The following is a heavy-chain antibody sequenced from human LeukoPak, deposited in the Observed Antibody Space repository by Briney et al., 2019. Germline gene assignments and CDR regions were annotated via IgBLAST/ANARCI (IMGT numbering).Heavy chain of an antibody. CDR1: GFTFDDYA. V-gene: IGHV3-20*04. CDR3: ARDYTYDTGGLFDY. Sequence: GGSLRLSCAASGFTFDDYAMAWVRQAPGKELEWVSGINWNGGGTGYADSVKGRFTISRDSAKNSLYLQMNSLRAEDTALYFCARDYTYDTGGLFDYWGQGTLVTVSS. D-gene: IGHD3-22*01. J-gene: IGHJ4*02. CDR2: INWNGGGT.